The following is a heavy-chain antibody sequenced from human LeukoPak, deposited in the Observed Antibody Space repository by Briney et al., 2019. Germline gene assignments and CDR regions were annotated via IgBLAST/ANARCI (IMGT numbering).Heavy chain of an antibody. Sequence: SETLSLTCTVSGGSLSYYYWSWIRQPPGKGLEWIGYIYFRGSTNYNPSLQRRVTISVDTPKNQFSLNLSSVTAADTAIYFCARSSGVDAYYFDYWGQGTLVTVSS. CDR3: ARSSGVDAYYFDY. CDR1: GGSLSYYY. V-gene: IGHV4-59*01. D-gene: IGHD3-10*01. CDR2: IYFRGST. J-gene: IGHJ4*02.